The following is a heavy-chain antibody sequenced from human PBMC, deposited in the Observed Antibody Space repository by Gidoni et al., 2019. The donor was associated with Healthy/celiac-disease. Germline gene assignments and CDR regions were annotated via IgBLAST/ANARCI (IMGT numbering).Heavy chain of an antibody. D-gene: IGHD7-27*01. CDR3: AIVGTEYYFDY. Sequence: QLQESGPGLVRPSETLSLTCTVSGYSISSGSYWGWIRQPPGKGLAWIGRINHSGCTYYNPSLKSRVTISVDTSKNQLSLKLSSVTAADTDVYYCAIVGTEYYFDYWGQGTLVTVSS. CDR1: GYSISSGSY. V-gene: IGHV4-38-2*02. J-gene: IGHJ4*02. CDR2: INHSGCT.